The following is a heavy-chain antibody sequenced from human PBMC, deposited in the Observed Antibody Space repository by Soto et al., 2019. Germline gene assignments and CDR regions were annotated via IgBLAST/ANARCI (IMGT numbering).Heavy chain of an antibody. D-gene: IGHD1-7*01. CDR3: AKAGGTPTTDFDY. J-gene: IGHJ4*02. V-gene: IGHV3-23*01. CDR2: ISGRGTES. CDR1: GFTVRGYA. Sequence: EMQLLESGGGLVQPGGSLRLSCAASGFTVRGYAMNWVRQGPGKGLEWVSAISGRGTESFYADSVKGRFTISRDNSKNTLYLQLDSLRAEDTAIFYCAKAGGTPTTDFDYWGQGTLVTVSS.